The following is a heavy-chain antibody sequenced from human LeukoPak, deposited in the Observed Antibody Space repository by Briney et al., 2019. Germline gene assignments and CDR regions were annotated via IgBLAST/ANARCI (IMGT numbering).Heavy chain of an antibody. CDR3: ATGRVGATPPFDY. V-gene: IGHV3-9*01. D-gene: IGHD1-26*01. J-gene: IGHJ4*02. CDR2: ISWNSGSI. Sequence: PGRSLSLSCAASGFTCDDYAMHWVRPAPGKGLEWVSGISWNSGSIGYADSVKGRFTISRDNAKNSLYLQMNSLRAEDTALYYCATGRVGATPPFDYWGQGTLVTVSS. CDR1: GFTCDDYA.